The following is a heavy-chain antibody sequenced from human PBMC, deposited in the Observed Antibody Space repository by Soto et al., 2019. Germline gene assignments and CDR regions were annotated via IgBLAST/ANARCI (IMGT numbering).Heavy chain of an antibody. CDR1: GFTFSSYA. J-gene: IGHJ4*02. V-gene: IGHV3-30-3*01. Sequence: PGGSLRLSCAASGFTFSSYAMHWVRQAPGKGLEWVAVISYDGSNKYYADSVKGRFTISRDDSKNTLYLQMNSLRAEDTAVYYCARSPDPLAAAGTCYFDYWGQGTLVTVSS. CDR2: ISYDGSNK. D-gene: IGHD6-13*01. CDR3: ARSPDPLAAAGTCYFDY.